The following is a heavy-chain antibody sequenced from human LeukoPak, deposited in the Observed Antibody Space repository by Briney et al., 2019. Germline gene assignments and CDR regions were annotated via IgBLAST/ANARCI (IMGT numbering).Heavy chain of an antibody. D-gene: IGHD6-6*01. Sequence: SCKASGYTFTGYYLHWVRQAPGKGLEWVAFIRYDGSNKYDADSVKGRFTISRDNSKNTLYLQMNSLRVEDTAVYYCAKDLVQRGAFDIWGQGTMVTVSS. CDR2: IRYDGSNK. CDR1: GYTFTGYY. J-gene: IGHJ3*02. V-gene: IGHV3-30*02. CDR3: AKDLVQRGAFDI.